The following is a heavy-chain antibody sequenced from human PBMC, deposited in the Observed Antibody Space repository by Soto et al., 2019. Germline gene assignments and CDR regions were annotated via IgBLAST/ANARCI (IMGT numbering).Heavy chain of an antibody. J-gene: IGHJ6*02. CDR1: GFTFSSYE. V-gene: IGHV3-48*03. CDR2: ISSSGSTI. CDR3: ARDGRDYSYYSYGMDV. Sequence: EVQLVESGGGLVQPGGSLRLSCAASGFTFSSYEMNWVRQAPGKGLEWVSYISSSGSTIYYADSVKGGFTISRDNAKNSLYLQMNSLRAEDTAVYYCARDGRDYSYYSYGMDVWGRGTTVTVSS. D-gene: IGHD4-4*01.